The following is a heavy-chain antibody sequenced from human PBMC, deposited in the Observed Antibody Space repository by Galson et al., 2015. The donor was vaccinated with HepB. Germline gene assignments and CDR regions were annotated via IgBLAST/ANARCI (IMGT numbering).Heavy chain of an antibody. V-gene: IGHV1-3*01. Sequence: SVKVSCKATGSSFNEYEIHWVRQAPGQRLEWMGRINGGNGNTKYSQKFQDRVTFTRDTSANTAYLELSSLRSEDTAVFYCARDRAILRYFEWLLGDAFDIWGQGTMVTVSS. J-gene: IGHJ3*02. CDR3: ARDRAILRYFEWLLGDAFDI. CDR2: INGGNGNT. CDR1: GSSFNEYE. D-gene: IGHD3-9*01.